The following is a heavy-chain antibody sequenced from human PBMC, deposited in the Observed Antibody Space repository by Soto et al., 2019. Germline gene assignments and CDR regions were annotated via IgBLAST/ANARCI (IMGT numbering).Heavy chain of an antibody. CDR3: AKGAYERYAGIVVVPAAMGPLDY. Sequence: GGSLRLSCAASGFTFSSYGMHWVRQAPGKGLEWVAVISYDGSNKYYADSVKGRFTISRDNSKNTLYLQMNSLRAEDTAVYYCAKGAYERYAGIVVVPAAMGPLDYWGQGTLVTVSS. V-gene: IGHV3-30*18. D-gene: IGHD2-2*01. CDR1: GFTFSSYG. CDR2: ISYDGSNK. J-gene: IGHJ4*02.